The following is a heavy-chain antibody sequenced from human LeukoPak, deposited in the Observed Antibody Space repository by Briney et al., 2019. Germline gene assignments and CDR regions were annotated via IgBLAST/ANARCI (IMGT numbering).Heavy chain of an antibody. D-gene: IGHD3-22*01. CDR1: GYTFTSYY. V-gene: IGHV1-46*01. CDR3: ARGFPPRRSYDSSGYYSYSFDY. Sequence: ASVKVSCKASGYTFTSYYMHWVRQAPGQGLEWMGIINPSGGSTSYAQKFQGRVTMTRDMSTSTAHMELRSLRSDDTAVYYCARGFPPRRSYDSSGYYSYSFDYWGQGTLVTVSS. CDR2: INPSGGST. J-gene: IGHJ4*02.